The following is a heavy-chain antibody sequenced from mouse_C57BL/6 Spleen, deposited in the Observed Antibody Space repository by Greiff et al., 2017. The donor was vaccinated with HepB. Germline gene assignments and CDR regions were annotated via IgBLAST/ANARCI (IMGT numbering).Heavy chain of an antibody. CDR2: IDPENGDT. CDR1: GFNIKDDY. D-gene: IGHD4-1*01. J-gene: IGHJ2*01. CDR3: TTVGRWKDD. Sequence: EVQLQQSGAELVRPGASVKLSCTASGFNIKDDYMHWVKQRPEQGLEWIGWIDPENGDTEYASKFQGKATITADTSSNTAYLQLSSLTSEDTAVYYCTTVGRWKDDWGQGTTLTVSS. V-gene: IGHV14-4*01.